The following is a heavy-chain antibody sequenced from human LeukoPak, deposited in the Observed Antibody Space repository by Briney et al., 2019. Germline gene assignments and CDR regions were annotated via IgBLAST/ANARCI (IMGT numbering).Heavy chain of an antibody. CDR1: GYTFSRYG. V-gene: IGHV1-18*01. D-gene: IGHD6-13*01. CDR3: ARAEDYTSSWYFDY. Sequence: ASVTVSCKAYGYTFSRYGISWVRQAPGQGLEWMGWISAYNGKTNDAQKLQGRVTMTTDTSTSTAYMELRSLRSDDTAVYFCARAEDYTSSWYFDYWGQGTLVTVSS. CDR2: ISAYNGKT. J-gene: IGHJ4*02.